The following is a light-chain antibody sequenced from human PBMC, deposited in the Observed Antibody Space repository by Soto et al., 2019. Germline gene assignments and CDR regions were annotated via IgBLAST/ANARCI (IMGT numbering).Light chain of an antibody. Sequence: EILMTQSPATLSVSPGERATLSCRASQNIDINLVWYQQKPGQSPRLLIFRASTRATGVPARFSGSGSGTEFTLTISSLQSEDFAVYYCQQYHHWPPITFGQGTRLEIK. CDR3: QQYHHWPPIT. J-gene: IGKJ5*01. CDR1: QNIDIN. V-gene: IGKV3-15*01. CDR2: RAS.